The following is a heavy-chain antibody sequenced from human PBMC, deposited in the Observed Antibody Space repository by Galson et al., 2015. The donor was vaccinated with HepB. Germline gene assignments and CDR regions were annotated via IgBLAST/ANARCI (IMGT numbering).Heavy chain of an antibody. J-gene: IGHJ4*02. Sequence: SLRLSCAASGFTFSSYAMAWVRQAPGKGLEWVSSLSRSGDITFYADSVKGRFTISRDNSKNTLFLQMNSLRAEDTAVYYCAKDQPKDAYSLHYWGQGTLVTVSS. CDR2: LSRSGDIT. CDR1: GFTFSSYA. CDR3: AKDQPKDAYSLHY. V-gene: IGHV3-23*01. D-gene: IGHD5-18*01.